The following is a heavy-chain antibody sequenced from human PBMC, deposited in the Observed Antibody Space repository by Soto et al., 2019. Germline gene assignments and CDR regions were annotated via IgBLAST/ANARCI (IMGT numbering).Heavy chain of an antibody. V-gene: IGHV4-31*03. CDR3: ARATGTLRSRNCDY. J-gene: IGHJ4*02. CDR2: IYHTGST. CDR1: GGSISTVGHY. Sequence: PSVTLSLTCSVSGGSISTVGHYWTWIRQPPGKGLEWIGSIYHTGSTYYSKSLRSRLTMSVDTSKSQFPLRLSSVTAADTAVYYCARATGTLRSRNCDYWGQGSLVTVSS. D-gene: IGHD1-1*01.